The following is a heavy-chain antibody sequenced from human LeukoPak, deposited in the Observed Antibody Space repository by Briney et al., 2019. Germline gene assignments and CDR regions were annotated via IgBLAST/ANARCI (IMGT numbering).Heavy chain of an antibody. CDR2: INPNSGGT. D-gene: IGHD6-13*01. CDR1: GYTFTGYY. CDR3: ARAYGSSWTQFDY. J-gene: IGHJ4*02. V-gene: IGHV1-2*02. Sequence: ASVKVSCKASGYTFTGYYMHWVRQAPGQGLEWMGWINPNSGGTNYAQKFQGRVTMTRDTSISTAYMELSRLRCDDTAVYYCARAYGSSWTQFDYWGQGTLVTVSS.